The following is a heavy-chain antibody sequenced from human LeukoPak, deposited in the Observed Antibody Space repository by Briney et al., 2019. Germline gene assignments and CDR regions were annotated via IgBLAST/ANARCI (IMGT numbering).Heavy chain of an antibody. Sequence: GGSLRLSCAASGFTVSSNYMSWVRQAPGKGLDWVSVIYNGGSTYYADSVKGRFTISRDNSKNRLYLQMNSLRAEDTAVYYCARTSVAAAISPYYFDYWGQGTLVTVSS. D-gene: IGHD2-2*02. CDR3: ARTSVAAAISPYYFDY. CDR2: IYNGGST. CDR1: GFTVSSNY. V-gene: IGHV3-66*01. J-gene: IGHJ4*02.